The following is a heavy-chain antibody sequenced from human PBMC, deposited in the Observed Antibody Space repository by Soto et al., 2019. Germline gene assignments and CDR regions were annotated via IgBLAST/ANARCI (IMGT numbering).Heavy chain of an antibody. Sequence: ASVKVSCKASGYTFSIYYMHWVRQAPGQGLEWMGIINPSVGTTTYAQKFQGRVTVTSDTSTSTVYMELSSLRSEDTAVYYCARNAGSGWLDYWGQGTLVTVSS. V-gene: IGHV1-46*01. CDR2: INPSVGTT. CDR1: GYTFSIYY. D-gene: IGHD6-19*01. CDR3: ARNAGSGWLDY. J-gene: IGHJ4*02.